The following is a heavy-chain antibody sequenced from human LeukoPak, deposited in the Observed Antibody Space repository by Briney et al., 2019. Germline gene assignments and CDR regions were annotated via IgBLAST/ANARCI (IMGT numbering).Heavy chain of an antibody. CDR2: IYHSGIT. V-gene: IGHV4-28*03. J-gene: IGHJ6*02. CDR3: ARDYSNYGVDYGMDV. Sequence: SETLSLTCAVSGYSITSSSWWGWIRQPPGKGLEWIGYIYHSGITYYNPSLQSRVTMSVDTSKNQFSLKLSSVTAVDTAVYYCARDYSNYGVDYGMDVWGQGTTVTVSS. D-gene: IGHD4-11*01. CDR1: GYSITSSSW.